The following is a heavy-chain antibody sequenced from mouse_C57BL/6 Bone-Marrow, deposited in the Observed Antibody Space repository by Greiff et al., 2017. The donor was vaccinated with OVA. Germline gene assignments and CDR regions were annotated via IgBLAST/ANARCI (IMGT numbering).Heavy chain of an antibody. Sequence: EVQLQQSGAELVRPGASVKLSCTASGFNIKDYYMHWVKQRPEQGLEWIGRIDPEDGDTEYAPKFQGKATMTAATSSNTAYLQLSSLTSEDTAVYYCTTEPYGDYFDYWGQGTTLTVSS. CDR2: IDPEDGDT. V-gene: IGHV14-1*01. CDR3: TTEPYGDYFDY. J-gene: IGHJ2*01. D-gene: IGHD1-1*02. CDR1: GFNIKDYY.